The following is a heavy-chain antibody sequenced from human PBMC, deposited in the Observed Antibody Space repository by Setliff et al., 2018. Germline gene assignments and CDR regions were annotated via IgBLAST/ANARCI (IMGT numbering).Heavy chain of an antibody. V-gene: IGHV4-31*03. D-gene: IGHD3-3*01. CDR3: ARGRFEGYYNFWSGYLGFDY. CDR2: IYYSGST. CDR1: GGSISSGGYY. Sequence: SETLSLTCTVSGGSISSGGYYWSWIRQHPGKGLEWIGYIYYSGSTYYNPSLKSRVTISVDTSKNQFSLKLSSVTAADTAVYYCARGRFEGYYNFWSGYLGFDYWGQGTLVTVSS. J-gene: IGHJ4*02.